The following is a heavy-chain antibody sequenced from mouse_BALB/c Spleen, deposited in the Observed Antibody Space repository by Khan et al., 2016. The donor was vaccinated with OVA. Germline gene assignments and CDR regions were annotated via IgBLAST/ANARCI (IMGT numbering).Heavy chain of an antibody. CDR3: ARENYYGRSCDAMDY. CDR2: IGPGSSNA. CDR1: GYTFTSYW. V-gene: IGHV1S41*01. Sequence: DLVKPGASVKLSCKASGYTFTSYWINWIKQRPGQGLEWIGRIGPGSSNAYYNDMFKDKATLTVDTSSNTAHIHLSSLSSEDSAVYFCARENYYGRSCDAMDYWGQGTSVTVSA. D-gene: IGHD1-1*01. J-gene: IGHJ4*01.